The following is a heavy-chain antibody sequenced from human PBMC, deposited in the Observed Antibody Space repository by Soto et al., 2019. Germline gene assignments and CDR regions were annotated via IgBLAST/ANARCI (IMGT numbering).Heavy chain of an antibody. D-gene: IGHD4-17*01. J-gene: IGHJ4*02. CDR1: GYTFTSYS. Sequence: ASGKVSCKASGYTFTSYSMPWVRQAPGQRLEWMGWINAGNGNTKYSQKFQGRVTITRDTSASTAYMELSSLRSDDTAVYYCARSTGDYGIYWGQGTLVTVSS. CDR2: INAGNGNT. V-gene: IGHV1-3*01. CDR3: ARSTGDYGIY.